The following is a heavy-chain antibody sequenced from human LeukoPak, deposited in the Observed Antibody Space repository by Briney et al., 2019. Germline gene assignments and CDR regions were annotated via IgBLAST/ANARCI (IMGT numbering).Heavy chain of an antibody. D-gene: IGHD2-15*01. J-gene: IGHJ4*02. CDR3: ARAPRGAYCSGGSCYRYYFDY. Sequence: PGGSLRLSCAASGFAVNSNYMNWVRQAPGKGLEWVSSISSSSSYIYYADSVKGRFTISRDNAKNSLYLQMNSLRAENTAVYYCARAPRGAYCSGGSCYRYYFDYWGQGTLVTVSS. V-gene: IGHV3-21*01. CDR1: GFAVNSNY. CDR2: ISSSSSYI.